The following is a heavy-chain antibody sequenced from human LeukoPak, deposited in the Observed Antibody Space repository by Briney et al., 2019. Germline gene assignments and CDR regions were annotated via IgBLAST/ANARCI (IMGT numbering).Heavy chain of an antibody. CDR3: GRDXXXTIXHENRPNNWFDP. CDR1: GGTFSSYA. D-gene: IGHD3-10*01. J-gene: IGHJ5*02. Sequence: SVKVSCKASGGTFSSYAISWVRQAPGQGLEWMGRIIPILGIANYAQKFQGRVTITADKSTSTAYMELSSLRSEDTAVYYCGRDXXXTIXHENRPNNWFDPWGQGTLVTVSS. CDR2: IIPILGIA. V-gene: IGHV1-69*04.